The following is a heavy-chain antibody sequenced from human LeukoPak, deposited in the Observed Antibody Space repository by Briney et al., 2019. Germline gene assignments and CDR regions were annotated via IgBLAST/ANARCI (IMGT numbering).Heavy chain of an antibody. V-gene: IGHV1-18*01. CDR3: ARGLQENLAWLQAFSAFDI. CDR1: GYTFTSYD. J-gene: IGHJ3*02. D-gene: IGHD6-19*01. Sequence: ASVKVSCKASGYTFTSYDINWVRQAPGQGLEWMGWISAYNGDTNYAQKLQGRVTMTTDTSTSTAYMELRSLRSDDTAVYYCARGLQENLAWLQAFSAFDIWGQGTMVTVSS. CDR2: ISAYNGDT.